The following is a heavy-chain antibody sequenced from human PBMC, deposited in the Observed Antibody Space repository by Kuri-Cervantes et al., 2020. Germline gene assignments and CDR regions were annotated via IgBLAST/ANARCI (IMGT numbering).Heavy chain of an antibody. Sequence: GSLRLSCTVSGGSISSYYWSWIRQPPGKGLEWIGYIYYSGSTNYNPSLKSRVTISVDTSKNQFSLKLSSVTAADTAVYYCARRHNIPGPWGQGTLVTVSS. CDR2: IYYSGST. CDR3: ARRHNIPGP. D-gene: IGHD2/OR15-2a*01. CDR1: GGSISSYY. V-gene: IGHV4-59*01. J-gene: IGHJ5*02.